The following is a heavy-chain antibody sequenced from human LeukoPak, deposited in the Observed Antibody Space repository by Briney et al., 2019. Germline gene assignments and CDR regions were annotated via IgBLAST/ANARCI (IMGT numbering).Heavy chain of an antibody. Sequence: PGGSLRLSCAASGFTFSSYSMNWVRQAPGKGLEWVSAISVSGNTYHADSVKGRFTISRDSSKNTLYLQMNSLRAEDTAVYYCASSLGAYFDYWGQGTLVTVSS. V-gene: IGHV3-23*01. D-gene: IGHD3-16*01. CDR3: ASSLGAYFDY. CDR2: ISVSGNT. CDR1: GFTFSSYS. J-gene: IGHJ4*02.